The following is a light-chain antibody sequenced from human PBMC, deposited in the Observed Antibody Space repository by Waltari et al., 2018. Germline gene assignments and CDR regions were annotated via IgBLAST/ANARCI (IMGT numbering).Light chain of an antibody. CDR2: KVN. CDR3: SSYTRRSYWV. Sequence: QSALTQPASVSGSPGQSITISCTGTSSDVGFYDFVPWFKQHPGKSPKVMIYKVNNRPSGVSNRFSGSKSANTASLTISGLQAEDEADYYCSSYTRRSYWVFGGGTQLTVL. V-gene: IGLV2-14*01. CDR1: SSDVGFYDF. J-gene: IGLJ3*02.